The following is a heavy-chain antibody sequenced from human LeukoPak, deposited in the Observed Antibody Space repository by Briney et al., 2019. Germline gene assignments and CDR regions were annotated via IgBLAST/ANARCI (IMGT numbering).Heavy chain of an antibody. J-gene: IGHJ4*02. D-gene: IGHD3-9*01. CDR1: GFTLSSYA. V-gene: IGHV3-23*01. CDR3: AKLLRYFDRGNY. Sequence: GGSLRLSCAASGFTLSSYAMNWVRQAPGKGLEWVSAISGNGNAYYADSVKGRFTISRDNSKNTLYLQMNSLRAEDTAVYYCAKLLRYFDRGNYWGQGTLVTVSS. CDR2: ISGNGNA.